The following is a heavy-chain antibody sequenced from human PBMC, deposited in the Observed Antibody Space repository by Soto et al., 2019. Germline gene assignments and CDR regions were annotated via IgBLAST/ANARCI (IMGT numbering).Heavy chain of an antibody. D-gene: IGHD3-10*01. CDR2: ISGSGGGT. CDR1: GFSFSNNA. V-gene: IGHV3-23*01. J-gene: IGHJ4*02. Sequence: EVQLLESGGGLVQPGGSLRLSCAASGFSFSNNAMTWVRQAPGKGLEWVSVISGSGGGTYYADSVKGRFTISRDNSKNTLYLQMNSLRAEDTAVYYCATDRSGSGTYYTSDYWGQGTLVTVSS. CDR3: ATDRSGSGTYYTSDY.